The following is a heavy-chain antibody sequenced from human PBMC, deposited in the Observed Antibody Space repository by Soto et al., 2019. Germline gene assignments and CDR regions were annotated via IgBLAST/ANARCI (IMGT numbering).Heavy chain of an antibody. D-gene: IGHD3-10*01. V-gene: IGHV3-33*01. CDR2: IWYDGSNK. J-gene: IGHJ4*02. Sequence: QVQLVESGGGVVQAGGFLRLSCAASGFTFRNYGMHWVRQAPGKGLEWVAVIWYDGSNKYYADSVKGRFTISRDNSKNTLYLQMNSLRAEDTAVYYCARDLGELWLGALDYWGQGTLVTVSS. CDR1: GFTFRNYG. CDR3: ARDLGELWLGALDY.